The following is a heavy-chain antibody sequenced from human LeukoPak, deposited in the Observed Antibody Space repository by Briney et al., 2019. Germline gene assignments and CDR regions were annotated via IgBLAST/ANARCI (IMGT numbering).Heavy chain of an antibody. J-gene: IGHJ4*02. Sequence: GGSLRLSCAASGFTFSSYGMHWVRQAPGKGLEWVAVTSYDGSNKYYADSVKGRFTISRDNSKNTLYLQMNSLRAEDTAVYYCARGGGYDFWSGYYRSSHYFDYWGQGTLVTVSS. V-gene: IGHV3-30*03. D-gene: IGHD3-3*01. CDR3: ARGGGYDFWSGYYRSSHYFDY. CDR2: TSYDGSNK. CDR1: GFTFSSYG.